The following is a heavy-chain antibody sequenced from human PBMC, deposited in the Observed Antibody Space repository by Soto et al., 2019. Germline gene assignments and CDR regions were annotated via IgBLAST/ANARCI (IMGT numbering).Heavy chain of an antibody. CDR1: GFTFSYYT. V-gene: IGHV3-23*01. CDR3: ADHVPAATHYDYYDMDV. CDR2: ISGSGDTI. D-gene: IGHD2-2*01. J-gene: IGHJ6*02. Sequence: EVQLSESGGGLVQPGGSLRLSCAASGFTFSYYTMSWVRQAPGKGLEWVSGISGSGDTIYYADSVKGRFTISRDNSKNTLYLHMNSLRADDTAVYYCADHVPAATHYDYYDMDVWGQGTTVTVSS.